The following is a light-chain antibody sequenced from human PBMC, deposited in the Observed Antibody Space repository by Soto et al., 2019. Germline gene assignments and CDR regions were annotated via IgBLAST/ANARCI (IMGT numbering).Light chain of an antibody. CDR2: KAS. Sequence: IQMTQSPSTLSGSVGDRVTITCRASQTISSWLAWYQQKPGKAPKLLIYKASTLKSGVPSRFSGSGSGTDFTLTISRLEPEDFAVYYCQQYGSSPRTFGQGTKVDVK. J-gene: IGKJ1*01. CDR3: QQYGSSPRT. CDR1: QTISSW. V-gene: IGKV1-5*03.